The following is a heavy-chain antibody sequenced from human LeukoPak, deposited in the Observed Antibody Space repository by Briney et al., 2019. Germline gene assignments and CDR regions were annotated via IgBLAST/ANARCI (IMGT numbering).Heavy chain of an antibody. J-gene: IGHJ4*02. D-gene: IGHD3-10*01. Sequence: SETLSLTCTVSGGSISSSSYYWGWIRQPPGKGLEWIGSIYYSGSTYYNPSLKSRVTISVDTSKNQFSLKLSSVTAADTAVYYCARLIRDGARPSRFDYWGQGTLVTVSS. CDR3: ARLIRDGARPSRFDY. V-gene: IGHV4-39*01. CDR2: IYYSGST. CDR1: GGSISSSSYY.